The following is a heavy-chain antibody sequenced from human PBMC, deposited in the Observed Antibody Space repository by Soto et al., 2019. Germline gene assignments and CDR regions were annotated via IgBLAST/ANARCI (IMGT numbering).Heavy chain of an antibody. CDR2: INPDNGNT. J-gene: IGHJ5*02. D-gene: IGHD2-15*01. CDR1: GYTFTRYT. CDR3: VRGIATGQLDP. V-gene: IGHV1-3*01. Sequence: GASVKVCCKASGYTFTRYTMNWVRQAPGQRLEWMGWINPDNGNTKSSQKFQDRVIITRDTSASTAYMDLSSLRSEDTAVYYCVRGIATGQLDPWGQGTLVTVSS.